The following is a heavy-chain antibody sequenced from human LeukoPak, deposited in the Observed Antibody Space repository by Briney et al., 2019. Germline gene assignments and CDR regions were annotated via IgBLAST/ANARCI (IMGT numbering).Heavy chain of an antibody. CDR1: GYTFTGYY. J-gene: IGHJ4*02. Sequence: EASVKLFCRASGYTFTGYYMHCVRQAPGQGLEWMGWINPNSGGTNYAQKFQGRVTMTRDTSISTAYMELSRLRSDDTAVYYCARRRGGGSYPYFDYWGQGTLVTVSS. D-gene: IGHD1-26*01. CDR3: ARRRGGGSYPYFDY. V-gene: IGHV1-2*02. CDR2: INPNSGGT.